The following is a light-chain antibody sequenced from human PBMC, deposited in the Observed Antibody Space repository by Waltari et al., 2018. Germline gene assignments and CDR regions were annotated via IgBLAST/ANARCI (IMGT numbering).Light chain of an antibody. Sequence: DIVMTQSPASLAVSLGERATINCKSSRTVFHTKNKDYLAWYQQKSGQPPKLIINWASTRESGVPDRFSGSGSGTDFTLAISSLQAEDVAVYYFQQHYSAPNTFGQGTKVEIK. V-gene: IGKV4-1*01. CDR3: QQHYSAPNT. J-gene: IGKJ2*01. CDR2: WAS. CDR1: RTVFHTKNKDY.